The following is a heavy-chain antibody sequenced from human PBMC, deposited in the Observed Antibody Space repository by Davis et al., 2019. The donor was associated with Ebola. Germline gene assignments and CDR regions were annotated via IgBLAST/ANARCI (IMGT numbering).Heavy chain of an antibody. J-gene: IGHJ4*02. CDR1: GFTFSSYS. V-gene: IGHV3-21*01. CDR2: ISSSSSYI. Sequence: GGSLRLSCAASGFTFSSYSMNWVRQAPGKGLERVSSISSSSSYIYYADSVKGRFTISRDNAKNTLYLQMNSLRVEDTAVYYCARAIPNSPFDYWGQGTLVTVSS. CDR3: ARAIPNSPFDY.